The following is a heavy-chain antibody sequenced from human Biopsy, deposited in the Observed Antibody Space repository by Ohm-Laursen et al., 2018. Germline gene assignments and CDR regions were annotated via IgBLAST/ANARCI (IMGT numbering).Heavy chain of an antibody. Sequence: GTLSLTCIVSGGSISGYHWSWIRKSPGEGLEWLAYISYTGGITSNPSLNGRATMSLDTSKNQFSLRLIYVTAADTAVYYCARMPHFDYWGQGILVTVSS. CDR2: ISYTGGI. CDR1: GGSISGYH. D-gene: IGHD2-2*01. J-gene: IGHJ4*02. V-gene: IGHV4-59*01. CDR3: ARMPHFDY.